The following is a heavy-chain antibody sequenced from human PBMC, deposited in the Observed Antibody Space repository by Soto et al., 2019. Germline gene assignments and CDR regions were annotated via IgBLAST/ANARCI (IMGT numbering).Heavy chain of an antibody. CDR1: GGSVSSGSYY. Sequence: PSETLSLTCTVSGGSVSSGSYYWSWIRQPPGKGLEWIGYIYHSGSTYYNPSLKSRVTISVDRSKNQFSLKLSSVTAADTAVYYCARWWMYAPRFXPWGQGTLVTVSS. CDR2: IYHSGST. V-gene: IGHV4-30-2*01. D-gene: IGHD2-8*01. CDR3: ARWWMYAPRFXP. J-gene: IGHJ5*02.